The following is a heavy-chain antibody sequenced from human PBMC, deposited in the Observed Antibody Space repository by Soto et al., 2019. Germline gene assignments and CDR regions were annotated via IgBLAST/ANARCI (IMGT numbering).Heavy chain of an antibody. J-gene: IGHJ4*02. CDR2: ISSGGSSI. CDR1: GFTFSSYD. Sequence: PVGSLRLSCAASGFTFSSYDMNWVRQAPEKGLEWISYISSGGSSIYYADSVKGRFTISRDNARNSLYLQMNSLRAEDTAVYYCARGSGYSVYWGQGTLVTVSS. V-gene: IGHV3-48*03. CDR3: ARGSGYSVY. D-gene: IGHD3-3*01.